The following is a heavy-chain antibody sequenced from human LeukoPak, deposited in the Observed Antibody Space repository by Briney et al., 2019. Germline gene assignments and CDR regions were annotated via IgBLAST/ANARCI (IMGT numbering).Heavy chain of an antibody. J-gene: IGHJ4*02. CDR1: GGSISSSSYY. D-gene: IGHD3-22*01. Sequence: SETLSLTCTVSGGSISSSSYYWGWIRQPPGKGLEWIGSIYYSGSTYYNPSLKSRVTISVDTSKNQFSLKLSSVTAADTAVYYCARLIRYYYDSSGYYYEDYWGQGTLVTVSS. CDR2: IYYSGST. CDR3: ARLIRYYYDSSGYYYEDY. V-gene: IGHV4-39*01.